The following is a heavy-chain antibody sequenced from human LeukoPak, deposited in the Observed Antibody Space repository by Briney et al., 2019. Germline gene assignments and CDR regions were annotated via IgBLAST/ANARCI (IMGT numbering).Heavy chain of an antibody. CDR3: AKAPVTTCSGAYCYPFDY. CDR1: GFTFSSYS. J-gene: IGHJ4*02. D-gene: IGHD2-21*01. V-gene: IGHV3-21*04. CDR2: ISTSSSYI. Sequence: PGGSLRLSCAASGFTFSSYSMNWVRQAPGKVLEWVSSISTSSSYINYADAVKGRFTISRDSSKNTLYLQMNRLRAEDAAVYYCAKAPVTTCSGAYCYPFDYWGQGTLVTVSS.